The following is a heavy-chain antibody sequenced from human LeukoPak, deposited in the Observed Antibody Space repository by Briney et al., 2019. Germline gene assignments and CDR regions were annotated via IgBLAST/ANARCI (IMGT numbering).Heavy chain of an antibody. CDR1: GFTFSSYG. CDR2: IWYDGSNK. Sequence: HPGGSLRLSCAASGFTFSSYGMHWVRQAPGKGLEWVAVIWYDGSNKYYADSVKGRFTISRDNAKNSLYLQMNSLRVEDTAVYYCARDVLFTSGSNYGPFDYWGQGTLVTVSS. CDR3: ARDVLFTSGSNYGPFDY. V-gene: IGHV3-33*01. J-gene: IGHJ4*02. D-gene: IGHD1-26*01.